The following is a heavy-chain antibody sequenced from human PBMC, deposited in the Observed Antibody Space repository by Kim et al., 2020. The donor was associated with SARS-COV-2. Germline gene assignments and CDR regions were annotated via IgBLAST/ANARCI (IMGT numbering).Heavy chain of an antibody. D-gene: IGHD3-10*01. Sequence: TDYAGSVKSRVTINPDTSKNQFSLQLNSVTPEDTAVYYCARGERRVFEYWGQGTLVTVSS. V-gene: IGHV6-1*01. CDR3: ARGERRVFEY. J-gene: IGHJ4*02. CDR2: T.